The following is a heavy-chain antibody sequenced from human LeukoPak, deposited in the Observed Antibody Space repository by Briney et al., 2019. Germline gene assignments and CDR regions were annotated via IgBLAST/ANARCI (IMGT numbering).Heavy chain of an antibody. Sequence: PGGSLRLSCAASVFTVSSNYMSWVRQAPGKGLEWGSVIFSGGSTYYADSGKGRFTISRDNSKNTLYLQMNSLRAEATAVYYCARDRGYCSSTSCYRWFDPWGQGTLVTVSS. D-gene: IGHD2-2*02. CDR3: ARDRGYCSSTSCYRWFDP. V-gene: IGHV3-53*01. J-gene: IGHJ5*02. CDR2: IFSGGST. CDR1: VFTVSSNY.